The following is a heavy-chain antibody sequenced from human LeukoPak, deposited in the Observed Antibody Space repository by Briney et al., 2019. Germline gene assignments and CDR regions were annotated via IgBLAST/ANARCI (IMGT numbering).Heavy chain of an antibody. CDR1: GGSISSSSYY. CDR3: VREGPIRFLEQIDY. V-gene: IGHV4-39*07. J-gene: IGHJ4*02. CDR2: IFYSGST. D-gene: IGHD3-3*01. Sequence: SETLSLTCTVSGGSISSSSYYWGWIRQPPGKGLEWIGNIFYSGSTSYNPSLESRVTISLDLSKNQFSLRLSSVTAADTALYYCVREGPIRFLEQIDYWGQGTLVTVSS.